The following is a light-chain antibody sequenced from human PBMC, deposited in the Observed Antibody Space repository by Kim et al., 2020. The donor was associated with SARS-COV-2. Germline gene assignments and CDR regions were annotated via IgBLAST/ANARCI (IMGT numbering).Light chain of an antibody. CDR1: KLGDKY. Sequence: SYELTQPPSVSVSPGQTASITCSGDKLGDKYACWYQQKPGQSPVLVIYQDSKRPSGIPERFSGSNSGNTATLTISGTQAMYEADYYCQALDSSTVVFGGG. CDR3: QALDSSTVV. V-gene: IGLV3-1*01. J-gene: IGLJ2*01. CDR2: QDS.